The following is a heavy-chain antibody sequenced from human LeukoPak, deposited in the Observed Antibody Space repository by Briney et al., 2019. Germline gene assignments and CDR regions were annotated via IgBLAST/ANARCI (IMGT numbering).Heavy chain of an antibody. D-gene: IGHD2-2*01. V-gene: IGHV4-39*01. CDR2: IYYSGST. J-gene: IGHJ3*02. Sequence: SETLSLTCTVSGGSISSSSYYWGWIRQPPGKGLEWIGSIYYSGSTYYNPSLKSRVIISVDTSKNQFSLKLSSVTAADTAVYYCARHRAVVVVPTDAFDIWGQGTMVTVSS. CDR3: ARHRAVVVVPTDAFDI. CDR1: GGSISSSSYY.